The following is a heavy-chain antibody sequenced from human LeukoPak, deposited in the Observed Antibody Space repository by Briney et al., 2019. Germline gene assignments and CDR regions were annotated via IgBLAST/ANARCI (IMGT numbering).Heavy chain of an antibody. CDR3: ARHYPGASYIWYYFDY. CDR1: GGSISSSSWY. J-gene: IGHJ4*02. CDR2: IYYSGST. Sequence: SETLSLTCTVSGGSISSSSWYWGWIRQPPGEGLEWIGSIYYSGSTNYNPSLKSRITISVDTSKNQLSLKLSSVTAADTSVYYCARHYPGASYIWYYFDYWGQGTLVTVSS. V-gene: IGHV4-39*01. D-gene: IGHD1-26*01.